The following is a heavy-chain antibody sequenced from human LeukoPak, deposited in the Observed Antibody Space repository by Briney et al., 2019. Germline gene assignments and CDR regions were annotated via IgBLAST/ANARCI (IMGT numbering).Heavy chain of an antibody. CDR3: ARSFPGIAAYTWFDP. CDR1: GYSIAHGFF. CDR2: LYHSGTT. J-gene: IGHJ5*02. D-gene: IGHD6-13*01. V-gene: IGHV4-38-2*02. Sequence: SETLSLASTVSGYSIAHGFFWAWIRQPPGGGLEWIGSLYHSGTTYYNTSLKSHISTSVDTSKNQFSLKLSSVTAADTAVYYCARSFPGIAAYTWFDPWGQGTLVTVSS.